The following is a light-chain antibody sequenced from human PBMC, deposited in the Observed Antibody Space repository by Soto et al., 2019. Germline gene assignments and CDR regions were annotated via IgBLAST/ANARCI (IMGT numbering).Light chain of an antibody. CDR1: QIVSSTF. V-gene: IGKV3-20*01. Sequence: EIVLTQSPGTLSLSPGERATLSCRASQIVSSTFLAWYQQKPGQAPSLLIYDASIRATGIPDRFSGSGSGTDFTLTISRLEPEDFAVYYCQHYGSSPQAFGQGTKVEI. CDR3: QHYGSSPQA. CDR2: DAS. J-gene: IGKJ1*01.